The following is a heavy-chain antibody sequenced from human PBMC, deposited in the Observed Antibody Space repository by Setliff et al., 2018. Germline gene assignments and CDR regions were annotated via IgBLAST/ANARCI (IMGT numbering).Heavy chain of an antibody. CDR1: GHSLTSNH. Sequence: ASVKVSCKASGHSLTSNHFHWGRQAPGKGLEWMGTINPNDGYTIYAPAFQGRVAMTTDTSTSTAYMELSGLTSADTAIYYCIVNMVRPVTGLDSWGPGTLVTVSS. V-gene: IGHV1-46*01. CDR3: IVNMVRPVTGLDS. J-gene: IGHJ4*02. CDR2: INPNDGYT. D-gene: IGHD2-15*01.